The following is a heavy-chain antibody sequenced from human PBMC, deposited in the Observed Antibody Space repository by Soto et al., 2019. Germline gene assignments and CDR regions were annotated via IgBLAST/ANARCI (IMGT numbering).Heavy chain of an antibody. Sequence: GASVKVSCKASGGTFSSYTISWVRQAPGQGLEWMGRIIPILGIANYAQKFQGRATITADRSTSTAYMELSSLRSEDTAVYYCARDGDRGVPAATPGAFDIWGQGTMVTVSS. CDR1: GGTFSSYT. V-gene: IGHV1-69*04. CDR3: ARDGDRGVPAATPGAFDI. CDR2: IIPILGIA. D-gene: IGHD2-2*01. J-gene: IGHJ3*02.